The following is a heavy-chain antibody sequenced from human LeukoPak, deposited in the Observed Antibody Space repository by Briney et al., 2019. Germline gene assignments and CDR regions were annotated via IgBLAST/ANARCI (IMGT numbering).Heavy chain of an antibody. CDR1: GFAFNNYA. Sequence: GGSLRLSCVASGFAFNNYAMSWVRQAPGKGLEWVSSISGSGPSTDYTDTVKGRFIISRDKSKNTLHLQMNSLRAEDTALYYCARLPTFYYDSSGYHYDYWGQGTLVTVSS. V-gene: IGHV3-23*01. CDR2: ISGSGPST. CDR3: ARLPTFYYDSSGYHYDY. J-gene: IGHJ4*02. D-gene: IGHD3-22*01.